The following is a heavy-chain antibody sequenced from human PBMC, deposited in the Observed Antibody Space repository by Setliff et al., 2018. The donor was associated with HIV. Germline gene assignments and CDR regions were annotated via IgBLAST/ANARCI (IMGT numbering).Heavy chain of an antibody. Sequence: SVKVSCKAFGCTFSSYAFRWVREAPGQGLEWMGGIIPFFHSKNYAQRFQGRLTITADAFTTTAYMELGSLTPEYTAIYFCATRPVEGNVWKAHYYCMDVWGQGTTVTVSS. D-gene: IGHD3-16*01. CDR1: GCTFSSYA. J-gene: IGHJ6*02. CDR3: ATRPVEGNVWKAHYYCMDV. CDR2: IIPFFHSK. V-gene: IGHV1-69*13.